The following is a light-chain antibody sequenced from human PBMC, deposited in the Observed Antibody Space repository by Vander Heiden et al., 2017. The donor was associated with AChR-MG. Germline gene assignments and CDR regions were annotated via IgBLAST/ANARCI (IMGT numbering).Light chain of an antibody. CDR3: QQYNSHWT. Sequence: DIQMTQSPSTLSASVGDRVTITCRASQSISTWLAWYQVVPGKAPQLLISKASTLQSGVPSRFSGSGSGTEFTLTINSLQPEDFATYYCQQYNSHWTFGQGTRVEIK. CDR2: KAS. V-gene: IGKV1-5*03. CDR1: QSISTW. J-gene: IGKJ1*01.